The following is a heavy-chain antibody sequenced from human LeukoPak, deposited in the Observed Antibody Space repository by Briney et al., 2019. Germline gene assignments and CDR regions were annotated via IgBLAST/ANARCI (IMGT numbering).Heavy chain of an antibody. CDR3: AKAQLRFLEWFQTGWFDP. CDR2: ISWNSGSI. J-gene: IGHJ5*02. V-gene: IGHV3-9*01. Sequence: PGGSLRLSCAASGFTFDDYAMHWVRQAPGKGLEWVSGISWNSGSIGYADSVKGRFTISRDNAKNSLYLQMNSLRAEDTALYYCAKAQLRFLEWFQTGWFDPWGQGTLVTVSS. CDR1: GFTFDDYA. D-gene: IGHD3-3*01.